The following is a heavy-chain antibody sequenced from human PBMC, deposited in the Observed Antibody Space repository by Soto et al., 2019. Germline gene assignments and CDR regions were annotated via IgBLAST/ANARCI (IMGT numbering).Heavy chain of an antibody. J-gene: IGHJ5*02. D-gene: IGHD1-26*01. Sequence: EVHLLESGGNLVHPGGSLRLSCAASGFTFSNYAMTWVRQAPGKGLEWVSSIPYTGGSTYYADSVKGRFTISRDNSKNTLYLQMNSLRAEDTAVYYCAKDLPRELLPTCFAAWGQGTLVTVSS. CDR2: IPYTGGST. CDR3: AKDLPRELLPTCFAA. V-gene: IGHV3-23*01. CDR1: GFTFSNYA.